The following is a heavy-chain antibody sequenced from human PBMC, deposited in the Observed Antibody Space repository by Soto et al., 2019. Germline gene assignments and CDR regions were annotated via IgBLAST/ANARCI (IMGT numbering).Heavy chain of an antibody. CDR3: ARDGKGDYYLLTGYYNYYGMDV. D-gene: IGHD3-9*01. Sequence: ASVKVSCKASGYSFTGYNLHWVRQAPGQGLEWMGWINPNSGGANYAQKFQGRVTMTRDTSISLAYMELSRLRSDDTAVYYCARDGKGDYYLLTGYYNYYGMDVWGQGTTVTVSS. CDR2: INPNSGGA. CDR1: GYSFTGYN. J-gene: IGHJ6*02. V-gene: IGHV1-2*02.